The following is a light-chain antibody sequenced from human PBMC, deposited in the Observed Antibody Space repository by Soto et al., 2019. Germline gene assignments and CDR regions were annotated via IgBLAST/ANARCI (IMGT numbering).Light chain of an antibody. V-gene: IGKV3-20*01. Sequence: DIVLTQSPGTLSLSPGERATLSCWASQSVSSYLAWYQHKPGQAPRLLIYDASNRATGIPARFSGSGSGTDFTLTISRLEPEDFAVYYCQQYGNSPWTFGQGTKVDIK. J-gene: IGKJ1*01. CDR1: QSVSSY. CDR3: QQYGNSPWT. CDR2: DAS.